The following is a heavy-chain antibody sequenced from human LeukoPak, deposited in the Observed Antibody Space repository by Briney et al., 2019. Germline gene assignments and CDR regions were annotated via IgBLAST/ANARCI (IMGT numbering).Heavy chain of an antibody. CDR2: IKQDGSEN. CDR1: GFPFSVYL. D-gene: IGHD3-22*01. Sequence: GGSLRLSCAASGFPFSVYLMSWVRQAPGKGLEWVAHIKQDGSENTYMDSVKGRFTISRDNAENSFSLQMRSLRVEDTAVYYCVRGGKYYYDSNGYYPHFDYWGRGTLVTVSS. CDR3: VRGGKYYYDSNGYYPHFDY. V-gene: IGHV3-7*01. J-gene: IGHJ4*02.